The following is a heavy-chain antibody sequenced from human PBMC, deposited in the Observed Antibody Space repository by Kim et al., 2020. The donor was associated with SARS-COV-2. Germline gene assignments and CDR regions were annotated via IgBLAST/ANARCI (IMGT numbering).Heavy chain of an antibody. CDR2: IYYSGST. Sequence: SETLSLTCTVSGGSVSSGSYYWSWIRQPPGKGLEWIGYIYYSGSTNYNPSLKSRVTISVDTSKNQFSLKLSSVTAADTAVYYCARIVVVPAAKDLRPSYYDYYGMDVWGQGTTVTVSS. J-gene: IGHJ6*02. V-gene: IGHV4-61*01. CDR1: GGSVSSGSYY. D-gene: IGHD2-2*01. CDR3: ARIVVVPAAKDLRPSYYDYYGMDV.